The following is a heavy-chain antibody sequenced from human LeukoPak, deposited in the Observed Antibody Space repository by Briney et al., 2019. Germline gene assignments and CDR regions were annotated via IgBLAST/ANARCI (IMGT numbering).Heavy chain of an antibody. CDR2: ISGSGGST. J-gene: IGHJ5*02. D-gene: IGHD6-13*01. CDR1: GFTFDDYA. Sequence: GGSLRLSCAASGFTFDDYAMSWVRQAPGKGLEWVSAISGSGGSTYYADSVKGRFTISRDNSKNTLYLQMNSLRAEDTAVYYCAKDIGGSWTNWFDPWGQGTLVTVSS. CDR3: AKDIGGSWTNWFDP. V-gene: IGHV3-23*01.